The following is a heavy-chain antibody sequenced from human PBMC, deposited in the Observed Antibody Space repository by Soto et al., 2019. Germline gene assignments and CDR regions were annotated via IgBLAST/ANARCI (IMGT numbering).Heavy chain of an antibody. D-gene: IGHD3-10*02. CDR3: AFFFQAEDGIRDVRSVSAFLLNRSSDL. V-gene: IGHV4-39*01. CDR2: IYYSGST. J-gene: IGHJ2*01. Sequence: PGKGLERIGSIYYSGSTYYNPALKRRVTISVDTSKNQFSLKRSSVTAADTAGYYCAFFFQAEDGIRDVRSVSAFLLNRSSDL.